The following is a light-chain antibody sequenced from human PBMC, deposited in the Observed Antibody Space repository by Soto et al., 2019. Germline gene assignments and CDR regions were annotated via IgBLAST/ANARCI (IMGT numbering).Light chain of an antibody. CDR2: STT. Sequence: QAVVTQDSSFSVSPGGTVTLTCGLISGSVSTAHNPNWYQQTPGQAPRTLIYSTTTRSSGVPDRFSGSILGNKAALTITGAQADDESDYYCALFMGNGISVFGTGTKLTVL. V-gene: IGLV8-61*01. CDR3: ALFMGNGISV. J-gene: IGLJ1*01. CDR1: SGSVSTAHN.